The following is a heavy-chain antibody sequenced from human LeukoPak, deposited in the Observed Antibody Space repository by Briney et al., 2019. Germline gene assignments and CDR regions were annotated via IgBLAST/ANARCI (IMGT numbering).Heavy chain of an antibody. J-gene: IGHJ2*01. V-gene: IGHV5-10-1*01. CDR3: ARATYCSGGSCYSGGWYSDL. D-gene: IGHD2-15*01. CDR2: IDPSDSYT. CDR1: GYSFTSYW. Sequence: GESLKISCQGSGYSFTSYWINWVRQMPGKGLEWVGRIDPSDSYTNYSPSFRGHVTISGDKSTSTAYLQWSSLQASDTAMYYCARATYCSGGSCYSGGWYSDLWGRGTLVTVSS.